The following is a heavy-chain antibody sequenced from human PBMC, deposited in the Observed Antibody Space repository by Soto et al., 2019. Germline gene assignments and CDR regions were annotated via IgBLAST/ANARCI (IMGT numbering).Heavy chain of an antibody. D-gene: IGHD3-22*01. CDR3: ARGRHYYDSSGHLAQGAFDI. CDR2: ISAYNGNT. J-gene: IGHJ3*02. CDR1: GYTFTSYG. Sequence: GASVEVSCKASGYTFTSYGTSWVRQAPGQGLEWMGWISAYNGNTNYAQKLQGRVTMTTDTSTSTAYMELRRLRSDDTAVYYCARGRHYYDSSGHLAQGAFDIWGQGTMVTV. V-gene: IGHV1-18*01.